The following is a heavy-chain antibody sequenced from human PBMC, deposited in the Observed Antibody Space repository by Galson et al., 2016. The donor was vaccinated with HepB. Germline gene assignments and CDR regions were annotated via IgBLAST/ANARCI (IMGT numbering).Heavy chain of an antibody. V-gene: IGHV3-23*01. D-gene: IGHD2-15*01. Sequence: SLRLSCAASGFRFSNYAISWVRQTPGKGLEWVSDTRGSGGSPYYADSVLGRFTITRDNSKNTLYLQMNSLRAEDTAVYYCAKKYCSGGSCYHVDHCGQGTLVTVAS. CDR3: AKKYCSGGSCYHVDH. CDR1: GFRFSNYA. CDR2: TRGSGGSP. J-gene: IGHJ5*02.